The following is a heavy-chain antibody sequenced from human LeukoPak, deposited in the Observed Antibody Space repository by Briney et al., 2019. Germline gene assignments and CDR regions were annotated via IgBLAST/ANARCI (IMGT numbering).Heavy chain of an antibody. Sequence: PGGSLRLSCAASGFTFSSYAMGWVRQAPGKGLEWVSAIRGSGGGTYHADSVKGRFTISRDNSKNTLYLQMNSLRDEDTALYYCAKAGIGVVGYFDYWGQGTLVTVSS. CDR2: IRGSGGGT. CDR1: GFTFSSYA. D-gene: IGHD6-19*01. J-gene: IGHJ4*02. CDR3: AKAGIGVVGYFDY. V-gene: IGHV3-23*01.